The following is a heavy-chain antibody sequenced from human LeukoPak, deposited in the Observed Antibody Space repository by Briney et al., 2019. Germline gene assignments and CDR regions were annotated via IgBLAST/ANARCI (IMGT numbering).Heavy chain of an antibody. Sequence: SEPLSLTCTVSGGSITSDVFYWSWIRQHTGKGLEWIGSIHNSRGTSYNPSLESRLTISVDTSENQFFLKMSYVPAADTAMYYCGKVGGNSNSWGQGTLVSVSP. V-gene: IGHV4-31*03. D-gene: IGHD4-23*01. J-gene: IGHJ5*02. CDR3: GKVGGNSNS. CDR2: IHNSRGT. CDR1: GGSITSDVFY.